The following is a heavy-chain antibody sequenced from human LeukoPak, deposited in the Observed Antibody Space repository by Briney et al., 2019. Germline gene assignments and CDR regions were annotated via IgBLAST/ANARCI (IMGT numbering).Heavy chain of an antibody. V-gene: IGHV1-8*01. CDR2: MNPNSGNT. CDR3: ARSRADTAMVIYYYYMDV. CDR1: GYTFTSYD. D-gene: IGHD5-18*01. Sequence: ASVKVSCKASGYTFTSYDINWVRQATGQGLEWMGWMNPNSGNTGYAQKFQGRVTMTRNTSISTAYMELSSLRSEDTAVYYCARSRADTAMVIYYYYMDVWGKGTTVTISS. J-gene: IGHJ6*03.